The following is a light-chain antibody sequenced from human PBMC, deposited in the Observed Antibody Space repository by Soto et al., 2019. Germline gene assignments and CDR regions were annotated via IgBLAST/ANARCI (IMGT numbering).Light chain of an antibody. V-gene: IGKV3-15*01. Sequence: EIVMTQSPATLSVSPGERATLSCRASQSVSSNLAWYQQKPGQAPRLLIYGASTRATGIPARFSGSGSGTEFTLTISSLQSEDFAVYYCQQYNNWSMYTFGQGTKLAIK. CDR1: QSVSSN. CDR3: QQYNNWSMYT. CDR2: GAS. J-gene: IGKJ2*01.